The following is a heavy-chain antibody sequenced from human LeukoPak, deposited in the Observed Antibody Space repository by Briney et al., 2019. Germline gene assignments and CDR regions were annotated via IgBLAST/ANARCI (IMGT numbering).Heavy chain of an antibody. CDR1: GFTFSSYS. CDR3: ARVIWSGYYQIDY. V-gene: IGHV3-48*01. CDR2: IRSGGSIT. D-gene: IGHD3-3*01. Sequence: PGGSLRLSCAASGFTFSSYSMNWVRQAPGKGLEWVPYIRSGGSITRYADYVKGRFTISRDNAKNSLYLQMNSLRAEDTAVYYCARVIWSGYYQIDYWGQGTLVTVSS. J-gene: IGHJ4*02.